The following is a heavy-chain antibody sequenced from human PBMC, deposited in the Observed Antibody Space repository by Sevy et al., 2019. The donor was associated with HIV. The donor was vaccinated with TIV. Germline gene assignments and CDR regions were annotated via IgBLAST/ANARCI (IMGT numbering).Heavy chain of an antibody. CDR1: GFSFRNYW. Sequence: GGSLRLSCAASGFSFRNYWMHWVRQAPGEGLVWVSRISFDGSTTTYADSVKGRFTISRDNAKNTLYLQMNSLRAEDTAVYYCAREVGRGHDYWGQGTLVTVSS. V-gene: IGHV3-74*01. J-gene: IGHJ4*02. CDR3: AREVGRGHDY. CDR2: ISFDGSTT. D-gene: IGHD1-26*01.